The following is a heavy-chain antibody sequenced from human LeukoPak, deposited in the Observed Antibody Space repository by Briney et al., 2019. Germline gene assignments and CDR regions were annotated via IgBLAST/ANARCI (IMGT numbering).Heavy chain of an antibody. CDR1: GFTFGSYW. CDR2: INSDGSNT. Sequence: GGSLRLSCGVSGFTFGSYWMNWVRQAPGKGLVWVSRINSDGSNTRYADSVKGRFTISRDNAKNTLYLQMNSLRAEDTAVYYCTKGYGELPDDYWGQGTLVTVSS. CDR3: TKGYGELPDDY. J-gene: IGHJ4*02. D-gene: IGHD3-10*01. V-gene: IGHV3-74*01.